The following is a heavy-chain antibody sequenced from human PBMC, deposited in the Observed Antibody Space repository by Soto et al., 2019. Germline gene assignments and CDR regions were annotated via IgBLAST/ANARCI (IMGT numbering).Heavy chain of an antibody. CDR3: AREGSPAYYYDSSGSNY. CDR1: GFTLSSYW. Sequence: GGSLRLSCAASGFTLSSYWMHWVRQAPGKGLVWVSRINSDGSSTSYADSVKGRFTISRDNAKNTLYLQMNSLRAEDTAVYYCAREGSPAYYYDSSGSNYWGQGTLVTVSS. V-gene: IGHV3-74*01. J-gene: IGHJ4*02. D-gene: IGHD3-22*01. CDR2: INSDGSST.